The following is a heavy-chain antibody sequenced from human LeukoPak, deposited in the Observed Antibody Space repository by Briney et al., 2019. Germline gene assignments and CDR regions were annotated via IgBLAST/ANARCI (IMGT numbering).Heavy chain of an antibody. CDR1: GFTFSSYW. D-gene: IGHD4-17*01. Sequence: GGSLRLXCAASGFTFSSYWMHWVRQAPGKGLEWVSGINWNGGSTGYADSVKGRFTISRDNAKNSLYLQMNSLRAEDTALYYCARARSFYGDYGTDGGYWGQGTLVTVSS. CDR3: ARARSFYGDYGTDGGY. CDR2: INWNGGST. J-gene: IGHJ4*02. V-gene: IGHV3-20*04.